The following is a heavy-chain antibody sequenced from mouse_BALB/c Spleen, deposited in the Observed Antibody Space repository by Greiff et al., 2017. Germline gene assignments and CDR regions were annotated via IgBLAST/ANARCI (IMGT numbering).Heavy chain of an antibody. CDR1: GFTFSSYY. CDR2: INSNGGST. CDR3: ARHEYYFDY. V-gene: IGHV5-6-2*01. J-gene: IGHJ2*01. Sequence: EVQGVESGGGLVKLGGSLKLSCAASGFTFSSYYMSWVRQTPEKRLELVAAINSNGGSTYYPDTVKGRFTISRDNAKNTLYLQMSSLKSEDTALYYCARHEYYFDYWGQGTTLTVSS.